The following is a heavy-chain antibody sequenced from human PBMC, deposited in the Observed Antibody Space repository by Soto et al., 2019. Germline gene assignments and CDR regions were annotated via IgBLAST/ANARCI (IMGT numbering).Heavy chain of an antibody. Sequence: ASVKVSCKASGYTFTGYYMHWVRQAPGQGLEWMGWINPNSGGTNYAQKFQGWVTMTRDTSISTAYMELSRLSSDDTAVYYCASSSRIKNYYYYGMDVWGQGTTVTVS. V-gene: IGHV1-2*04. J-gene: IGHJ6*02. CDR1: GYTFTGYY. D-gene: IGHD6-13*01. CDR2: INPNSGGT. CDR3: ASSSRIKNYYYYGMDV.